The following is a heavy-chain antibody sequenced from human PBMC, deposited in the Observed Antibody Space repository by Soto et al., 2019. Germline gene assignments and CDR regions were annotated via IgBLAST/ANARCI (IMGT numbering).Heavy chain of an antibody. V-gene: IGHV3-72*01. Sequence: EVHLVESGGGSVQPGGSLSLSCAASGFTFSDHYMDWVRQAPGKGLEWVGRTRNRANSYTTEYAASVKGRFTISRDDSKNSLYLQMNSLKTEDTAIYYCVGDLAATGTYYFDFWGQGTLVTVSS. CDR3: VGDLAATGTYYFDF. CDR2: TRNRANSYTT. J-gene: IGHJ4*02. CDR1: GFTFSDHY. D-gene: IGHD6-13*01.